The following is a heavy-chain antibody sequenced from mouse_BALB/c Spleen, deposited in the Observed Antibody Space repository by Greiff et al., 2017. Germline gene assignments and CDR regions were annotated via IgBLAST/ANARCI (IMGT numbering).Heavy chain of an antibody. D-gene: IGHD2-1*01. CDR3: TRGLGNYAMDY. Sequence: VQLQQPGAELVRPGASVKLSCKASGYTFTSYWINWVKQRPGQGLEWIGNIYPSDSYTNYNQKFKDKATLTVDKSSSTAYMQLSSPTSEDSAVYYCTRGLGNYAMDYWGQGTSVTVSS. CDR2: IYPSDSYT. J-gene: IGHJ4*01. V-gene: IGHV1-69*02. CDR1: GYTFTSYW.